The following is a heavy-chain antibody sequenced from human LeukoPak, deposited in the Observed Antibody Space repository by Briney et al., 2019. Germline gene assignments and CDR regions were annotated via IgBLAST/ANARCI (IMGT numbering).Heavy chain of an antibody. Sequence: SQTLSLTCTVSGDSISSGDYYWSWIRQPAGKGLEWIGRISSSGSTNYNPSLKSRVTISVDTSKNQFSLKLSSVTAADTAVYYCAREIGAPIVVVPAAKAGDYYYYMDVWGKGTTVTVSS. D-gene: IGHD2-2*01. V-gene: IGHV4-61*02. CDR1: GDSISSGDYY. J-gene: IGHJ6*03. CDR3: AREIGAPIVVVPAAKAGDYYYYMDV. CDR2: ISSSGST.